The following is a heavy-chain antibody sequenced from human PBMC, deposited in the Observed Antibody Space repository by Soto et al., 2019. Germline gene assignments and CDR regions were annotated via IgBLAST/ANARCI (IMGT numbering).Heavy chain of an antibody. D-gene: IGHD3-16*01. Sequence: PSETLSLTCTVSGGSISSRDSYWGWVRQPPGKGLEWIGSFHYSGSTYYNPSLKSRVTISVDTSKNQLSLRVTSVTAADTAVYYCARGFGRSDFDYWGQGTLVTVPQ. CDR1: GGSISSRDSY. V-gene: IGHV4-39*01. CDR2: FHYSGST. J-gene: IGHJ4*02. CDR3: ARGFGRSDFDY.